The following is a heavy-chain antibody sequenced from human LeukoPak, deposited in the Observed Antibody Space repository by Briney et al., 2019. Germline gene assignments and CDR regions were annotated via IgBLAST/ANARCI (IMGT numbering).Heavy chain of an antibody. D-gene: IGHD2-2*01. CDR3: AKGDIEVVSVVRFDS. Sequence: PGDPLRLSCAASGFSFNDYAMMWVRQSPGKGLEWVSRISGSVGSTYYIDSVKGRFTISRDNSKRTVYLQMNSLGGEGTAVYYCAKGDIEVVSVVRFDSWGQGTLVAVS. CDR1: GFSFNDYA. V-gene: IGHV3-23*01. J-gene: IGHJ5*01. CDR2: ISGSVGST.